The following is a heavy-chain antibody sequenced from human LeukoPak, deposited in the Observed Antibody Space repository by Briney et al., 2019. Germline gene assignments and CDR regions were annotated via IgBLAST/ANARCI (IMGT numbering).Heavy chain of an antibody. CDR2: IIPIFGTA. CDR1: GGTFSSYA. CDR3: ARDQGYSYGYDYYYYGMDV. D-gene: IGHD5-18*01. V-gene: IGHV1-69*13. J-gene: IGHJ6*02. Sequence: SVKVSCKASGGTFSSYAISLVRQAPGQGLEWMGGIIPIFGTANYAQKFQGRVTITADESTSTAYMELSSLRSEDTAVYYCARDQGYSYGYDYYYYGMDVWGQGTTVTVSS.